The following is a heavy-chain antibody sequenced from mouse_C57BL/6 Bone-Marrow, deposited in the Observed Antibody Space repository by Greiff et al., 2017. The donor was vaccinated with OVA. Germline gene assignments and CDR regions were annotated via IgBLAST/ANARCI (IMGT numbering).Heavy chain of an antibody. CDR3: ARSPYYYDSSGGFAY. Sequence: VQLKQSGPGLVKPSQSLSLTCSVTGYSITSGYYWNWIRQFPGNKLEWMGYISYDGSNNYNPSLKNRISITRDTSKNQFFLKLNSVTTEDTATYYCARSPYYYDSSGGFAYWGQGTLVTVSA. CDR2: ISYDGSN. D-gene: IGHD1-1*01. J-gene: IGHJ3*01. CDR1: GYSITSGYY. V-gene: IGHV3-6*01.